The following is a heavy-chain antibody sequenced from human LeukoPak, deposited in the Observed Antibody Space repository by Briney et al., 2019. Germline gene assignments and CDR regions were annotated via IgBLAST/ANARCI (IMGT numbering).Heavy chain of an antibody. CDR2: IYHSGST. V-gene: IGHV4-38-2*02. CDR3: ASRIVVVPAARYYYYGMDV. Sequence: SETLSLTCTVSGYSISSGYYWGWIRQPPGKGLEWIGSIYHSGSTYYNPSLKSRVTISVDTSKNQFSLKLSSVTAADTAVYYCASRIVVVPAARYYYYGMDVWGQGTTVTVSS. J-gene: IGHJ6*02. D-gene: IGHD2-2*01. CDR1: GYSISSGYY.